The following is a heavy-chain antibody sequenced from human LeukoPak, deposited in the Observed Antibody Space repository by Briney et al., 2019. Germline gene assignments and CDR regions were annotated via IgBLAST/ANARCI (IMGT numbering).Heavy chain of an antibody. V-gene: IGHV3-23*01. J-gene: IGHJ4*01. CDR2: VSGNGGST. CDR3: AKDRAIVVVPSFDF. CDR1: GFTFGSFA. D-gene: IGHD2-15*01. Sequence: GGSLRLSCAASGFTFGSFAMSWVRQAPGKGLEWVSCVSGNGGSTYYADSVKGRFTVSRDNSKNTLYLQMNSLRAEDTAIYYCAKDRAIVVVPSFDFCGFGTLVTVSS.